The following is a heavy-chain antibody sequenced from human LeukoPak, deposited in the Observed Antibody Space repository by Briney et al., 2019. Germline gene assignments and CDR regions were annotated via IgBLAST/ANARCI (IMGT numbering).Heavy chain of an antibody. V-gene: IGHV3-23*01. Sequence: GGSLRLSCAASGLTFSSYAMSWVRQAPGKGLEWVSAISGSSGHTYYADSVKGRFTISRDNSKNTLYLQMNSLRAEDAAVYYCAKVGFSEMEWLLYSDHWGQGTLVTVSS. CDR3: AKVGFSEMEWLLYSDH. CDR2: ISGSSGHT. J-gene: IGHJ4*02. D-gene: IGHD3-3*01. CDR1: GLTFSSYA.